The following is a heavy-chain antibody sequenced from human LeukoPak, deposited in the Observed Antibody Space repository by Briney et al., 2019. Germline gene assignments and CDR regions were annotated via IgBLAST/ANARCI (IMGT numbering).Heavy chain of an antibody. CDR1: GGSFSGYY. CDR2: INHRGST. V-gene: IGHV4-34*01. J-gene: IGHJ3*02. Sequence: PSETLSLTCAVYGGSFSGYYWSWIRQPPGKGLEWIGEINHRGSTNYNPSLKSRVTISVDTSKNQFSLKLSPVTAADTAVYYCARGELARGADAFDIWGQGTMVTVSS. D-gene: IGHD1-26*01. CDR3: ARGELARGADAFDI.